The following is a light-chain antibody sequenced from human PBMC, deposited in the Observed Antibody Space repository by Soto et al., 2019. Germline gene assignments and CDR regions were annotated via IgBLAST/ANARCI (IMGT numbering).Light chain of an antibody. CDR2: ADT. Sequence: QPVLTQPPSVSGAPGQRVTISCTGSSSNIGAGYDVHWYQQFPGTTPKFLIYADTYRPSGVPDRFSGSKSGTSASLAITGLLPEDEADYYCQSYDITRSGSRVFGGGTKLTVL. J-gene: IGLJ3*02. CDR3: QSYDITRSGSRV. V-gene: IGLV1-40*01. CDR1: SSNIGAGYD.